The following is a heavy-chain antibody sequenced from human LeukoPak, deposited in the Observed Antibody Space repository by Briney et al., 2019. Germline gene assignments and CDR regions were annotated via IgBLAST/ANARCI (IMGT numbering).Heavy chain of an antibody. CDR3: ATRTPLIRGIIRTYFYLGMDV. Sequence: ASVKVSCKVSGYTLTELPIHWVRQAPGKGLEWMGGFDPEDGKTIYAPKVQDRVTMTVDTSTDTAYMELNSLTSEDTAVYYCATRTPLIRGIIRTYFYLGMDVWGQGTTVIVSS. D-gene: IGHD3-10*01. CDR2: FDPEDGKT. J-gene: IGHJ6*02. CDR1: GYTLTELP. V-gene: IGHV1-24*01.